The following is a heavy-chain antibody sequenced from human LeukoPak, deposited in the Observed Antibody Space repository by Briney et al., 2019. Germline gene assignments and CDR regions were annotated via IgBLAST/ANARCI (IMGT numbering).Heavy chain of an antibody. CDR3: AKDSGSYSNYETN. Sequence: GGSLRLSCAASGFTFSIYGMHWVRQAPGKGLEWVAVIWYDGSNEYYADSVKGRFTISRDNSKNTLYLQMNSLRAEDTAVYYCAKDSGSYSNYETNWGQETLVTVSS. CDR1: GFTFSIYG. J-gene: IGHJ4*02. D-gene: IGHD4-11*01. CDR2: IWYDGSNE. V-gene: IGHV3-33*06.